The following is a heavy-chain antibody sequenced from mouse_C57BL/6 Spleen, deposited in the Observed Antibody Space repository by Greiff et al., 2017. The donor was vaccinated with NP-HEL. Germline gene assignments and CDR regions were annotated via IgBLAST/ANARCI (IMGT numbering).Heavy chain of an antibody. V-gene: IGHV1-7*01. CDR1: GYTFTSYW. CDR2: INPSSGYT. Sequence: VQLQQSGAELAKPGASVKLSCKASGYTFTSYWMHWVKQRPGQGLEWIGYINPSSGYTKYNQKFKDKATLTADKSSSTAYMQLSSLTYEDSAFYYCARLITTVVEGYYAMDYWGQGTSVTVSS. CDR3: ARLITTVVEGYYAMDY. D-gene: IGHD1-1*01. J-gene: IGHJ4*01.